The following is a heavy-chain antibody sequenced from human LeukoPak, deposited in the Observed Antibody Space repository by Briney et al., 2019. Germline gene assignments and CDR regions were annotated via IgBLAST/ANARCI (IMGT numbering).Heavy chain of an antibody. V-gene: IGHV4-59*08. Sequence: PGGSLRLSCAASGFTFSSYAMSWVRQAPGKGLEWIGYVYYSGSTNYNPSLKSRITISVDTSKKQFSLKLTSMTAADTAVYYCARLGYKGFDIWGQGTMVTTSS. CDR3: ARLGYKGFDI. J-gene: IGHJ3*02. D-gene: IGHD5-12*01. CDR1: GFTFSSYA. CDR2: VYYSGST.